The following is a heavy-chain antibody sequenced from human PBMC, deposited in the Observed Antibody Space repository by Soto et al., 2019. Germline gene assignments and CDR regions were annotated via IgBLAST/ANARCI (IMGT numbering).Heavy chain of an antibody. Sequence: TLSLTCTVSGGSISSSDYYWGWIRQPPGKGLEWIGNIYYSGSASYNPSLKSRVTISVDTSKNQVSLKLSSVTAADTAVYICVSVSRGVGFDYGGKEPRVT. D-gene: IGHD3-10*01. V-gene: IGHV4-39*01. CDR3: VSVSRGVGFDY. CDR2: IYYSGSA. CDR1: GGSISSSDYY. J-gene: IGHJ4*02.